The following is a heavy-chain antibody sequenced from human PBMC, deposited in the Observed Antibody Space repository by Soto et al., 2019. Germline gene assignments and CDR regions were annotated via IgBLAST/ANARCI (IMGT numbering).Heavy chain of an antibody. CDR2: INHSGST. CDR1: GGSFSGYY. J-gene: IGHJ3*02. D-gene: IGHD2-8*01. V-gene: IGHV4-34*01. Sequence: PSETLSLTCAVYGGSFSGYYWSWIRQPPGKGLEWIGEINHSGSTNYNPSLKSRVTISVDTSKNQFSLKLSSVTAADTAVYYCARIVLIANAKMEDYAFDSWGQGTMATVS. CDR3: ARIVLIANAKMEDYAFDS.